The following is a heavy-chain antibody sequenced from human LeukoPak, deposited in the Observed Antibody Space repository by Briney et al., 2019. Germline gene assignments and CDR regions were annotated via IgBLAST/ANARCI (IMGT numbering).Heavy chain of an antibody. CDR2: MDYSGST. V-gene: IGHV4-59*08. Sequence: SETLSLTCTVSGGSISSYYWSWIRQPPGKGLEWIAYMDYSGSTFYNPSLKSRVSTSVDTSKNQFSLKVRSVTAADTAVYYCARHGGDYTFDYRGQGTLVTVSS. CDR1: GGSISSYY. CDR3: ARHGGDYTFDY. D-gene: IGHD4-17*01. J-gene: IGHJ4*02.